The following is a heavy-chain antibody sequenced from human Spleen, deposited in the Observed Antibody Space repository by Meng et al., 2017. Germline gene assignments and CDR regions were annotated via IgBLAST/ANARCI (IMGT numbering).Heavy chain of an antibody. V-gene: IGHV4-34*02. CDR3: ARGGSVQSP. J-gene: IGHJ5*02. CDR1: GGSFSGFY. Sequence: QVQLQQWGAGLLKPSETLSPTCAVPGGSFSGFYWSWIRQPPGQGLQWIGEINDSGRTNFNPSLRNRVTMSVDVSKNQFSLNVSSMTAADTAVYYCARGGSVQSPWGQGTLVTVSS. CDR2: INDSGRT.